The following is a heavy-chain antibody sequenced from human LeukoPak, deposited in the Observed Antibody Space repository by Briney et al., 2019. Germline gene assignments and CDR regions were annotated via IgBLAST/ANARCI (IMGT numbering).Heavy chain of an antibody. D-gene: IGHD3-10*01. J-gene: IGHJ4*02. CDR1: GFTFGSYW. V-gene: IGHV3-74*01. CDR2: INSDGSST. Sequence: SGGSLRLSCAASGFTFGSYWMHWVRQAPGKGLVWVSRINSDGSSTSYADSVKGRFTISRDNAKNTLYLQMNSLRAEDTAVYYCARGSWGSYFDYWGQGTLVTVSS. CDR3: ARGSWGSYFDY.